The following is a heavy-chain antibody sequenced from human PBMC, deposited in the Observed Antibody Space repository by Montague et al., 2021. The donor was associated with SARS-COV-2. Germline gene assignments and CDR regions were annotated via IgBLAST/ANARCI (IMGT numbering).Heavy chain of an antibody. CDR1: GFTFSSYG. CDR3: AKDLDGDYDKSYYYYGMDV. CDR2: IWYDGSNK. D-gene: IGHD4-17*01. Sequence: SLRLSCAASGFTFSSYGMHWVRQAPGKGLEWVAVIWYDGSNKYYADSVKGRFTISRDNSKNTLYLQMNSLRAEDTAVYYCAKDLDGDYDKSYYYYGMDVWGQGTTVTVSS. V-gene: IGHV3-33*06. J-gene: IGHJ6*02.